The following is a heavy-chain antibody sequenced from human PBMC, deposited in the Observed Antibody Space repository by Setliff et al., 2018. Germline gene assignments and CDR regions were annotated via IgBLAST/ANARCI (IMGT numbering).Heavy chain of an antibody. J-gene: IGHJ4*02. D-gene: IGHD3-3*01. Sequence: PSETLSLTCTVYGGSLSNYYWSWVRQPPGQGPEWIVEINHSGITNYNPSLKGRVTISLDTSKNQLSLKVNSVTVADTAGYFCRFWDGYYKNDYWGQGTRVTVSS. CDR1: GGSLSNYY. CDR3: RFWDGYYKNDY. V-gene: IGHV4-34*01. CDR2: INHSGIT.